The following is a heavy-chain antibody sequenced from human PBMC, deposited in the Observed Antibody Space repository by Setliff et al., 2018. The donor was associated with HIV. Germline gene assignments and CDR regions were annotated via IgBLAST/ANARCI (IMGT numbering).Heavy chain of an antibody. J-gene: IGHJ4*02. Sequence: GGSLRLSCGASGFTFSSHWMYWVRQAPGKGLVWVSRINSDGSSTDYADSVKGRFTISRDNAKNTLDLQMNSLRAEDTAVYYCARVGLFCTNGVCSIFDSWGQGTLVTVSS. D-gene: IGHD2-8*01. CDR2: INSDGSST. V-gene: IGHV3-74*01. CDR3: ARVGLFCTNGVCSIFDS. CDR1: GFTFSSHW.